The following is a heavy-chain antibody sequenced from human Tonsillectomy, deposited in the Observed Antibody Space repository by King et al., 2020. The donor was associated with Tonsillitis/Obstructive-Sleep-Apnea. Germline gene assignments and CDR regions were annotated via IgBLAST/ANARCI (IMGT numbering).Heavy chain of an antibody. CDR3: TRDPPDDYGDSRRAFDI. CDR1: GFTFSSYW. V-gene: IGHV3-74*01. D-gene: IGHD4-17*01. J-gene: IGHJ3*02. CDR2: IKTDGSYT. Sequence: EVQLVESGGGLVQPGGSLRLSCAASGFTFSSYWMHWVRQAPGKGLVWVSRIKTDGSYTNYADSVKGRFTISRDNAKNTLYLQMNSLRAEDTAVYYCTRDPPDDYGDSRRAFDIWGQGTMVTVSS.